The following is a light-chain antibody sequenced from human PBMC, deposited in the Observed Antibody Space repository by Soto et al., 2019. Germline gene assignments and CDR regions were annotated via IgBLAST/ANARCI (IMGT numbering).Light chain of an antibody. CDR1: SSDVGDYNF. CDR3: SSHTSSSIWV. Sequence: QSALTQPASVSGSPGQSITISCTGTSSDVGDYNFVSWYQQLPGKAPKLMIYEVSHRPSGVSNRFSGSKPGNTASLTISGLLAEDEAHYYCSSHTSSSIWVFGGGTKLTVL. CDR2: EVS. V-gene: IGLV2-14*03. J-gene: IGLJ3*02.